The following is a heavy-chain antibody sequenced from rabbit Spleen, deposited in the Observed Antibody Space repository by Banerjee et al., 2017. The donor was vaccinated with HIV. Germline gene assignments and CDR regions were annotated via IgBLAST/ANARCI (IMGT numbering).Heavy chain of an antibody. CDR1: GVSFSTNDY. Sequence: QSLEESGGDLVKPGASLTLTCTASGVSFSTNDYMCWVRQAPGKGLEWIGCIYTGSSDTTYYASWVNGRFSISRSTSLNTVTLQMTSLTDADTATYFCARNAGISGDGWILNLWVQGTLVTVS. V-gene: IGHV1S40*01. CDR2: IYTGSSDTT. J-gene: IGHJ4*01. D-gene: IGHD4-2*01. CDR3: ARNAGISGDGWILNL.